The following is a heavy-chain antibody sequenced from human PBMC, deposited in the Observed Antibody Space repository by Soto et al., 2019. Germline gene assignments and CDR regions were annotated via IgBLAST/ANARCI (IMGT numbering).Heavy chain of an antibody. CDR3: GSSGYRDVHAI. Sequence: SKTLSLTCAVSGGSISRGGYSWSWFRQPPGKGLEWIGYIYHSGSTYYNPSLKSRVTISVDRSKNQFSLKLSSVTAADTAVYYCGSSGYRDVHAIWSRGTMVT. J-gene: IGHJ3*02. CDR2: IYHSGST. D-gene: IGHD3-22*01. CDR1: GGSISRGGYS. V-gene: IGHV4-30-2*01.